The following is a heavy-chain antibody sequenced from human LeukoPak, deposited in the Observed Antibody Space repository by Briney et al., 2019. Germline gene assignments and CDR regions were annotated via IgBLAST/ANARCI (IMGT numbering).Heavy chain of an antibody. V-gene: IGHV4-39*01. CDR3: ARQNHDIGTNWFDP. Sequence: SETLSLTCSVSGDSIRSVHYYWGWIRQPPGRGLEWIGSIYDTGSTYYNPSLKSRVTIFVDTSKNQFSLRLTSVTAADPAMYYCARQNHDIGTNWFDPWGQGTLVTVSS. J-gene: IGHJ5*02. CDR2: IYDTGST. CDR1: GDSIRSVHYY. D-gene: IGHD3-9*01.